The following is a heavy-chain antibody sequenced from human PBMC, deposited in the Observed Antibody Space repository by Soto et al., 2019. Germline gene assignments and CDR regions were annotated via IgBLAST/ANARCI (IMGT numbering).Heavy chain of an antibody. CDR1: GGSVSSGGYY. V-gene: IGHV4-61*08. J-gene: IGHJ6*02. Sequence: SETLCLTCPVSGGSVSSGGYYWSWIRQPPGKGLEWTGYIYYSGSTNYNPSLKSRVTISVDTSKNQFSLKLSSVTAADTAVYYCARTDSSGYYFQYYYYYGMDVWGQGTTVTVSS. CDR3: ARTDSSGYYFQYYYYYGMDV. D-gene: IGHD3-22*01. CDR2: IYYSGST.